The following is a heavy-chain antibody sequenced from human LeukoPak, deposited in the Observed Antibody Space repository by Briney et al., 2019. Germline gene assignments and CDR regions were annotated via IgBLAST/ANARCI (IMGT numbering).Heavy chain of an antibody. D-gene: IGHD2-15*01. CDR2: IYHSGKT. J-gene: IGHJ4*02. CDR3: ARTLYCSGTTCYSPELFHS. CDR1: GYSISSGYH. Sequence: SETLSLTCAVSGYSISSGYHWGWVRQPPGKGLELIGSIYHSGKTYYNPSLKSRVTISVDTSMNQFSLKLSSVTAADTAVYYCARTLYCSGTTCYSPELFHSWGQGTLVTVSS. V-gene: IGHV4-38-2*01.